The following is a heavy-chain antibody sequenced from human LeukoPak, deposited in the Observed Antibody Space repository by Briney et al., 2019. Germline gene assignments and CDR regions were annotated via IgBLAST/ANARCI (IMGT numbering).Heavy chain of an antibody. CDR2: MNPDGSGR. D-gene: IGHD4-17*01. V-gene: IGHV3-7*01. J-gene: IGHJ3*02. Sequence: GGSLRLSCAASPFIFGNSYMAWVRQAPGKGLEWVANMNPDGSGRFYVDSVKGRFTISRDNAKDTLYLQMNSLRAEDTAVYYCANLPYGDLPEGDAFDIWGQGTMVTVSS. CDR3: ANLPYGDLPEGDAFDI. CDR1: PFIFGNSY.